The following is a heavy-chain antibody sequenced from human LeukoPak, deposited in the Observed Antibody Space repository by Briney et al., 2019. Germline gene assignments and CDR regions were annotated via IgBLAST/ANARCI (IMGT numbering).Heavy chain of an antibody. CDR1: GGSISGFH. V-gene: IGHV4-59*08. CDR3: ARFSSSWNFDY. Sequence: SETLSLTCTVSGGSISGFHWSWIRQPPGKGLEWIGYIYYSGSTNYNPSLKSRVTISVDTSKNQFSLKLSSVTAADTAVYYCARFSSSWNFDYWGQGTLVTVSS. CDR2: IYYSGST. D-gene: IGHD6-13*01. J-gene: IGHJ4*02.